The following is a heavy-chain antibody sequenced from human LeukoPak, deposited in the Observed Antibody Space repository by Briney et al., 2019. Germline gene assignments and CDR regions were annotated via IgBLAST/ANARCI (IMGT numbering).Heavy chain of an antibody. V-gene: IGHV1-2*06. CDR1: GYTFTGYY. Sequence: ASVKVSCKASGYTFTGYYMHWVRQAPGQGREWMGRINPNSGGTNYAQKFQGRVTMTRDTSISTAYMELSRLRSDDTAVYYCARDGKQLVGYWFDPWGQGTLVTVSS. J-gene: IGHJ5*02. CDR2: INPNSGGT. D-gene: IGHD6-6*01. CDR3: ARDGKQLVGYWFDP.